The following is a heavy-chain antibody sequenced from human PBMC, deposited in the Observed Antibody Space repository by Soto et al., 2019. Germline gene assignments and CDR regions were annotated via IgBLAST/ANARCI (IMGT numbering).Heavy chain of an antibody. Sequence: QVQLVESGGGLVKPGGSLRLSCAASGFTFSDYYMSWIRQAPGNGLEWVSYINSSSTYTNYADSVKGRFTISRANAKNSLYLQINSLRPEDTAVYYCARIIAAAGGRRYFDLWGRGTLVTVSS. CDR3: ARIIAAAGGRRYFDL. D-gene: IGHD6-13*01. J-gene: IGHJ2*01. CDR2: INSSSTYT. V-gene: IGHV3-11*05. CDR1: GFTFSDYY.